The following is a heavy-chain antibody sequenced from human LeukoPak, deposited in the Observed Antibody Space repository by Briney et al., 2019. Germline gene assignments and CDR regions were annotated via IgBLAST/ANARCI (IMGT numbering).Heavy chain of an antibody. V-gene: IGHV4-39*07. CDR2: IYYSGST. D-gene: IGHD3-10*01. Sequence: SETLSLTCTVSGGSISSSSYYWGWIRQPPGKGLEWIGSIYYSGSTYYNPSLKSRVTISVDTSKNQFSLKLSSVTAADTAVYYCARYRPGSGWFDPWGQGTLVTVSS. J-gene: IGHJ5*02. CDR3: ARYRPGSGWFDP. CDR1: GGSISSSSYY.